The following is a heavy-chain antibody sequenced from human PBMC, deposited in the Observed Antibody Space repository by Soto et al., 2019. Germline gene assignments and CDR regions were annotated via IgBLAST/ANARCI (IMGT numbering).Heavy chain of an antibody. J-gene: IGHJ6*02. D-gene: IGHD3-10*01. CDR2: INHSGST. CDR1: GGSFSGYY. Sequence: SETLSLTCAVYGGSFSGYYWSWIRQPPGKGLEWIVEINHSGSTNYNPSLKSRVTISVDTSKNQFSLKLSSVTAADTAVYYCARVVRGVNYYYYYYGMDVWGQGTTVTVSS. CDR3: ARVVRGVNYYYYYYGMDV. V-gene: IGHV4-34*01.